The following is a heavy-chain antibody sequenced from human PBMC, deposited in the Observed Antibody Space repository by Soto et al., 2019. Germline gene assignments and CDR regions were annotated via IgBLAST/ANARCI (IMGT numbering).Heavy chain of an antibody. J-gene: IGHJ4*02. Sequence: EVQLVESGGGLVQPGGSLRLSCAASGFTVTRNYMSWVRQAPGKGLEWVSIIYSGGSTYYADSVKGRFTISRDNSKNTLYLQMNSLRAEDTAVYYCAALRPLHDWGQGTLVTVSS. CDR1: GFTVTRNY. D-gene: IGHD3-16*01. V-gene: IGHV3-66*01. CDR2: IYSGGST. CDR3: AALRPLHD.